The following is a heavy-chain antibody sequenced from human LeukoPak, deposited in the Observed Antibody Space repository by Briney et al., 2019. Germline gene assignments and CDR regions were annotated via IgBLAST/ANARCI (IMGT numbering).Heavy chain of an antibody. CDR2: ISGGGGSP. V-gene: IGHV3-23*01. Sequence: GGSLRLSCAASGFTFSSYSMSWVRQAPGKGLEWVSAISGGGGSPYYADSVKGRFTISRDNSKNTLYLQMNSLSAEDTAVDYCANDRIAAAGIIYWGQGTLVTVSS. J-gene: IGHJ4*02. CDR1: GFTFSSYS. CDR3: ANDRIAAAGIIY. D-gene: IGHD6-13*01.